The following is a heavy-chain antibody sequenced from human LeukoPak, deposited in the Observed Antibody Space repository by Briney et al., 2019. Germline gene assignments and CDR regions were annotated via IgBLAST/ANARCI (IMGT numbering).Heavy chain of an antibody. J-gene: IGHJ4*02. D-gene: IGHD3-22*01. CDR1: GFTFSSHS. V-gene: IGHV3-48*01. Sequence: PGVSLRLSCAASGFTFSSHSMNWVRQAPGKGLEWVSYISSSSSTIYYADSVKGRFTISRDNAKNSLYLQMNSLRAEDTAVCYCARGAYYYEDWGQGTLVTVSS. CDR2: ISSSSSTI. CDR3: ARGAYYYED.